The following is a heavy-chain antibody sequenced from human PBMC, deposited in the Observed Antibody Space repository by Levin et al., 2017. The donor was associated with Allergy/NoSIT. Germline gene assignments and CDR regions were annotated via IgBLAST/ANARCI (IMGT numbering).Heavy chain of an antibody. CDR3: ARALTARITVAGPRSRNFDS. CDR1: GGSFSGYY. Sequence: SETLSLTCAVYGGSFSGYYWSWIRQPPGKGLEWIGEINHSGSTNYNPSLKSRVTISVDTSKNQFSLKLSSVTAADTAVYYCARALTARITVAGPRSRNFDSWGQGTLVTVSS. D-gene: IGHD6-19*01. CDR2: INHSGST. J-gene: IGHJ4*02. V-gene: IGHV4-34*01.